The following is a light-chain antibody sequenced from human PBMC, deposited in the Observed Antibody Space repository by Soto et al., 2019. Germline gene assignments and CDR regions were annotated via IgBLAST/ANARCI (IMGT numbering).Light chain of an antibody. V-gene: IGKV3-20*01. CDR2: GAS. CDR1: QSVSSSY. Sequence: EIVLTQSPGTLSLSPGERATLSCRASQSVSSSYLAWYQQKPGQAPRLLIYGASSRATGIPDRFSGSGSGTDFTLTISRLEAEDFAVYYCQQYGSSLWTFGQGTKLEIK. J-gene: IGKJ1*01. CDR3: QQYGSSLWT.